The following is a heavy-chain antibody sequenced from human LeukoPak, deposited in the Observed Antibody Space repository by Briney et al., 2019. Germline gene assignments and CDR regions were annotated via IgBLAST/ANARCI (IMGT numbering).Heavy chain of an antibody. CDR1: GFTFSSYA. J-gene: IGHJ3*01. Sequence: GGSLRLSCSASGFTFSSYAMHWVRQAPGKGLEYVSAISSNGGSTYYADSVKGRFTISRDNSKNTQYLQMSSLRAEDRAVYYCVEGDSSVYYYAAFDVWGQGTMVTVSS. V-gene: IGHV3-64D*09. CDR2: ISSNGGST. CDR3: VEGDSSVYYYAAFDV. D-gene: IGHD3-22*01.